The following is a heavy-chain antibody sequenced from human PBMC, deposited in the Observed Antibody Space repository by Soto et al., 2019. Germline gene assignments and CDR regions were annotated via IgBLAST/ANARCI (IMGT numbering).Heavy chain of an antibody. J-gene: IGHJ3*02. V-gene: IGHV1-2*04. CDR3: ARVVAAAGIREVAFDI. Sequence: GASVKVSCKASGYTFTGYYMHWVRQAPGQGLEWMGWINPNSGGTNYAQKFQGWVTMTRDTSISTAYMELSRLRSDDTAVYYCARVVAAAGIREVAFDIWGQGTMVTVSS. CDR1: GYTFTGYY. D-gene: IGHD6-13*01. CDR2: INPNSGGT.